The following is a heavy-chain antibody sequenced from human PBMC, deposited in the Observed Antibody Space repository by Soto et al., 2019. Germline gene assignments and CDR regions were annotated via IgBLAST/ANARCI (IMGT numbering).Heavy chain of an antibody. J-gene: IGHJ4*02. CDR3: ARGIGSYAYGEGY. V-gene: IGHV4-4*07. D-gene: IGHD3-22*01. CDR1: GGSSNSYW. CDR2: VYSSGTT. Sequence: ASATLSLTCLVSGGSSNSYWWSGIRQPAGKGLEWIGRVYSSGTTDYNPSLNSRATLSVETSKNQFSLKLSSVTAADTAVYYCARGIGSYAYGEGYWGQGIQVTVSS.